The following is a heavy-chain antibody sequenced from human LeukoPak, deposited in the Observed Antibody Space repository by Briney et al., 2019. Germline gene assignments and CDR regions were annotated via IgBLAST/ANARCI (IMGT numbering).Heavy chain of an antibody. J-gene: IGHJ4*02. D-gene: IGHD1-1*01. Sequence: GSLRLSCAAPGFTFTTYSMNWVCQAPRKGLWWVSYNNNSSSYIYYADSVKGRFTLSRDNAKNSLYLQMNSLSAEDTAVYYCARGTKSVGTTDDYWGQGTLVSVSS. CDR3: ARGTKSVGTTDDY. CDR1: GFTFTTYS. CDR2: NNNSSSYI. V-gene: IGHV3-21*05.